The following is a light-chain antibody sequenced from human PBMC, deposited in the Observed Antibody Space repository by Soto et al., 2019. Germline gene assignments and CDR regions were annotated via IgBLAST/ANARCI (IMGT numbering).Light chain of an antibody. CDR3: CSYAGNYIWV. V-gene: IGLV2-11*01. J-gene: IGLJ3*02. CDR2: DVS. CDR1: SSDVGGYNH. Sequence: QSVLTQPRSVSGSPGQSVTISCTGTSSDVGGYNHVSWYQQHPGKAPKLVIYDVSKWPSGVPDRFSGSKSGDTASLTISGLQAEDEADYYCCSYAGNYIWVFGGGTKLTVL.